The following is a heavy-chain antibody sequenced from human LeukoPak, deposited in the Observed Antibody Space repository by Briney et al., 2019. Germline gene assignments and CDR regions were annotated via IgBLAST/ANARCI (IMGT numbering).Heavy chain of an antibody. CDR3: ARDSYYDILTGYYRGEYYYGMDV. D-gene: IGHD3-9*01. CDR2: IYSGGST. J-gene: IGHJ6*02. CDR1: GFTVSSNY. Sequence: GGSLRLSCAASGFTVSSNYMSWVRQAPGKGLEWVSVIYSGGSTYYADSVKGRFTISRDNSKNTLYLQMDSLRAEDTAVYYCARDSYYDILTGYYRGEYYYGMDVWGQGTTVTVSS. V-gene: IGHV3-53*01.